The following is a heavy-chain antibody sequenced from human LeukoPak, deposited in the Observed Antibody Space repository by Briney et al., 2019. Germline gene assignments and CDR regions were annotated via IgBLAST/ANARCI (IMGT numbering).Heavy chain of an antibody. CDR2: ISSSSSTI. D-gene: IGHD6-6*01. Sequence: QPGGSLRLSCAASGFTFSSYSMNWVRQAPGKGLEWVSYISSSSSTIYYADSVKGRFTISRDNANNSLYLQMNSLRAEDTAVYYCARVRRSSSSRYFYMDVWGKGTTVTVSS. CDR1: GFTFSSYS. CDR3: ARVRRSSSSRYFYMDV. V-gene: IGHV3-48*01. J-gene: IGHJ6*03.